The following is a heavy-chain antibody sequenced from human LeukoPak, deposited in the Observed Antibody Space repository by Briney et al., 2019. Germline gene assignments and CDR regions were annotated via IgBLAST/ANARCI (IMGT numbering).Heavy chain of an antibody. J-gene: IGHJ1*01. Sequence: SETLSLTCTVSGGSVSSGSYYWSWIRQPPGKGLEWIGEINHSGSTNYNPSLKSRVTISVDTSKNQFSLKLSSVTAADTAVYYCARGRHIVVVVAAPPSRYFQHWGQGTLVTVSS. CDR2: INHSGST. CDR3: ARGRHIVVVVAAPPSRYFQH. CDR1: GGSVSSGSYY. D-gene: IGHD2-15*01. V-gene: IGHV4-39*07.